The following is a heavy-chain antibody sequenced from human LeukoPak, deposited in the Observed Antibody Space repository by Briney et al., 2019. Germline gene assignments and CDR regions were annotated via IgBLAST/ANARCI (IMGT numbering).Heavy chain of an antibody. V-gene: IGHV4-59*01. CDR3: ARDQGLRGYFDY. Sequence: SETLSLTCTVSGDSISRYYWSWIRQPPGKGLEWIGYIYYSGSTNYNPSLKSRVTISVDTSKNQFSLKLSSVTAADTAVYYCARDQGLRGYFDYWGQGTLVTVSS. D-gene: IGHD4-17*01. CDR2: IYYSGST. J-gene: IGHJ4*02. CDR1: GDSISRYY.